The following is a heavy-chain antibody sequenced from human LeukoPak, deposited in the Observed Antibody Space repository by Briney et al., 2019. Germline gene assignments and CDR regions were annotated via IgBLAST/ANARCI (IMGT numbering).Heavy chain of an antibody. D-gene: IGHD1-1*01. CDR2: IIPIFGTA. J-gene: IGHJ3*02. V-gene: IGHV1-69*05. CDR1: GGTFSSYA. Sequence: SVKVSCKASGGTFSSYAISGVRQAPGQGLKWMGRIIPIFGTANYAQKFQGRVTITTDESTSTAYMELSSLRSEDTAVYYCARGSGPDAFDIWGQGTMVTVSS. CDR3: ARGSGPDAFDI.